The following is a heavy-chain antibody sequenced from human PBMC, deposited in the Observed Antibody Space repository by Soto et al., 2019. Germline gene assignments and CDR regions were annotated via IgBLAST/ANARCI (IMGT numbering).Heavy chain of an antibody. D-gene: IGHD3-16*01. J-gene: IGHJ6*03. V-gene: IGHV1-69*13. CDR3: ARVTMGIWDPPYYMDV. CDR1: GGTFSSYA. Sequence: ASVKVSCKASGGTFSSYAISWVRQAPGQGLEWMGGIIPIFGTANYAQKFQGRVTITADESTSTAYMELSSLRSEDTAVYYCARVTMGIWDPPYYMDVWGKGTTVTVSS. CDR2: IIPIFGTA.